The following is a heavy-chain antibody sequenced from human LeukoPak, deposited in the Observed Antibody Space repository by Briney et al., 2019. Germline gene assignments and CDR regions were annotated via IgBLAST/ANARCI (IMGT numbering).Heavy chain of an antibody. Sequence: GGSLRLSCAASGFTFSSYGMHWVRQAPGKGLEWVSVIYSGGSTYYADSVKGRFTISRDNSKNTLYLQMNSLRAEDTAVYYCARLVRNILTGYYIDYWGQGTLVTVSS. D-gene: IGHD3-9*01. J-gene: IGHJ4*02. CDR3: ARLVRNILTGYYIDY. CDR2: IYSGGST. V-gene: IGHV3-53*01. CDR1: GFTFSSYG.